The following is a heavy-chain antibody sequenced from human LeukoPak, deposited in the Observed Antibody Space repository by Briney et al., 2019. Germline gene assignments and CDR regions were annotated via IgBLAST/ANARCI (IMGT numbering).Heavy chain of an antibody. CDR3: ARHGSGWRFDY. V-gene: IGHV4-59*08. Sequence: SETLSLTCTVSGGSISSAYWTWIRQPPGKGLEWIASVFYSGSTDYNPSLKSRVTMSVDTSKNQLSLRLSSVTAADTAVYYCARHGSGWRFDYWGQGTLVTVSS. CDR2: VFYSGST. J-gene: IGHJ4*02. CDR1: GGSISSAY. D-gene: IGHD6-19*01.